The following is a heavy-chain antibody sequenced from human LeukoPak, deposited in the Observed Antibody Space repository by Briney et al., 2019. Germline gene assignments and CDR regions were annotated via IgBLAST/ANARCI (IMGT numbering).Heavy chain of an antibody. CDR2: IYTSGST. Sequence: PSETLSLTCTVSGGSISSGSYYWSWIRQPAGKGLEWIGRIYTSGSTYYNPSLKSRVTISVDTSKNQFSLKLSSVTAAGTAVYYCARDLPYCSGGSCYFGLDYWGQGTLVTVSS. D-gene: IGHD2-15*01. CDR3: ARDLPYCSGGSCYFGLDY. V-gene: IGHV4-61*02. J-gene: IGHJ4*02. CDR1: GGSISSGSYY.